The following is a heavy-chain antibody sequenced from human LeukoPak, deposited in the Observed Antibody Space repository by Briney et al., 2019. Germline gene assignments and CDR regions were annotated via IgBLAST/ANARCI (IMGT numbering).Heavy chain of an antibody. D-gene: IGHD5-24*01. CDR1: GGSINSYY. Sequence: SETLSLTCTVSGGSINSYYWSWIRQPAGKGLEWIGHIYTSGSTNYNPSLKSRVTMSVDTSKNQFYLKLSSVTAADTAVYYCARVRDGNRYYFDYWGQGTLVTVSS. V-gene: IGHV4-4*07. J-gene: IGHJ4*02. CDR3: ARVRDGNRYYFDY. CDR2: IYTSGST.